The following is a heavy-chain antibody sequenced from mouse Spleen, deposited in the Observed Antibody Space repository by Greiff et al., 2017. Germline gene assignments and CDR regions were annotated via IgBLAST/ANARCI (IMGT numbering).Heavy chain of an antibody. CDR3: ARQRSWDGGDWYFDV. CDR1: GFTFSDYY. V-gene: IGHV5-12*02. J-gene: IGHJ1*01. CDR2: ISNGGGST. D-gene: IGHD4-1*01. Sequence: EVQRVESGGGLVQPGGSLKLSCATSGFTFSDYYMYWVRQTPEKRLEWVAYISNGGGSTYYPDTVKGRFTISRDNAKNTLYLQMSRLKSEDTAMYYCARQRSWDGGDWYFDVWGAGTTVTVSS.